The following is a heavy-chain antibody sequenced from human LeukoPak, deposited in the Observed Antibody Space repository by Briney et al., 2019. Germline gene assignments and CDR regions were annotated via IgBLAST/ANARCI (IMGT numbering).Heavy chain of an antibody. J-gene: IGHJ1*01. V-gene: IGHV4-39*01. CDR3: ASYSSSLEYFHP. CDR1: GGSISSSSYY. Sequence: KPSETLSLTCTVSGGSISSSSYYWGWIRQPPGKGLEWIGSIYYSGSTYYNPSLKSRVTISVDTSKNQFSLKLSFVTVADTAVYYCASYSSSLEYFHPWGQGTLVTVSS. D-gene: IGHD6-13*01. CDR2: IYYSGST.